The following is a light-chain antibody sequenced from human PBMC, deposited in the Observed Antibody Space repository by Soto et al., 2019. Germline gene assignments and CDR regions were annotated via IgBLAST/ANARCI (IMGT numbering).Light chain of an antibody. Sequence: EIVLTQSPGTLSLSPEDRATLSCRVSQSVSSSYLAWYQQKPGQAPRLLIYGASSRATGIPDRFSGSGSGTDFTLTISRLEPEDFAVYYCQQYGSSFGPGTKVDIK. CDR3: QQYGSS. V-gene: IGKV3-20*01. CDR1: QSVSSSY. CDR2: GAS. J-gene: IGKJ3*01.